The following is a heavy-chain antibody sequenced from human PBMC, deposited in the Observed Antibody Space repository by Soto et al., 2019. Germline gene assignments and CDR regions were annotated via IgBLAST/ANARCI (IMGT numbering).Heavy chain of an antibody. D-gene: IGHD3-10*01. CDR1: GGTFITYA. J-gene: IGHJ5*02. CDR3: ARARGDGHNLDFGRQVGWFDP. V-gene: IGHV1-69*12. Sequence: QVQLVQSGAEVKKSGSSVKVSCKASGGTFITYAINWVRQAPGQGLEWMGGIIPVFGTPDYAQKFQGRVTVTADESTSTAYMELSSLRSEDTAVYYCARARGDGHNLDFGRQVGWFDPWGQGTLVTVSS. CDR2: IIPVFGTP.